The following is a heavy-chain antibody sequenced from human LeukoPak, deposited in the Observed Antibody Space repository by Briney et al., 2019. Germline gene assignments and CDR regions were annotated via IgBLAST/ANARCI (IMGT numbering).Heavy chain of an antibody. CDR1: GFSVSSKY. D-gene: IGHD3-10*01. V-gene: IGHV3-53*01. CDR2: LYSGGST. CDR3: ARDHRGSGSRYYYYYMDV. J-gene: IGHJ6*03. Sequence: GGSLRLSCAASGFSVSSKYMIWVRQAPGMGLEWVSVLYSGGSTYYADSVKGRFTISRDNSKNTLYLQMNSLRAEDTAVYYCARDHRGSGSRYYYYYMDVWGKGTTVTISS.